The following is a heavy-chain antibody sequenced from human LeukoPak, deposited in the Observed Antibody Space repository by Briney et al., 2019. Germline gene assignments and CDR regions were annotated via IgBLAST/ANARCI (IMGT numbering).Heavy chain of an antibody. CDR2: IIPIFGTA. CDR1: GGTFSSYA. V-gene: IGHV1-69*13. Sequence: SVTVSCTASGGTFSSYAISWVRQAPGQGLEWMGGIIPIFGTANYAQKFQGRVTITADESTSTAYMELSSLRSEDTAVYYCARDTSDDKADIVVVPAANDYYYYGMDVWGQGTTVTVSS. CDR3: ARDTSDDKADIVVVPAANDYYYYGMDV. D-gene: IGHD2-2*01. J-gene: IGHJ6*02.